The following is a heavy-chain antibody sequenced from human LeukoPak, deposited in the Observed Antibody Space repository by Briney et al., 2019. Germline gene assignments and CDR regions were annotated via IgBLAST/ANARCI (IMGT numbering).Heavy chain of an antibody. CDR1: EFTISSTY. V-gene: IGHV3-53*01. D-gene: IGHD3-10*01. J-gene: IGHJ5*02. CDR3: ARWNVDQDSGCYWWFDT. Sequence: GGSLRLSCAASEFTISSTYISWVRQAPGKGLEWVSVIYDGNNAYYADSVRGRFTISRDTSKNTMYLQMNSLRGDDTAVYYCARWNVDQDSGCYWWFDTWGQGTLVTVSS. CDR2: IYDGNNA.